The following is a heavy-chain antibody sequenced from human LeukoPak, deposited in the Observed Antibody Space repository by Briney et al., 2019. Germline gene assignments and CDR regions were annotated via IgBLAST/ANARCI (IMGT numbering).Heavy chain of an antibody. CDR1: GGSISSYY. D-gene: IGHD3-22*01. CDR2: IYTSGST. J-gene: IGHJ3*02. Sequence: KASETLSLTCTVPGGSISSYYWSWLRQPAGKGLEWIGRIYTSGSTNYNTSLKSRVTMSVDTSKNQFSLKLSSVTAADTAVYYCARSDSSGYYDAFDIWGQGTMVTVSS. V-gene: IGHV4-4*07. CDR3: ARSDSSGYYDAFDI.